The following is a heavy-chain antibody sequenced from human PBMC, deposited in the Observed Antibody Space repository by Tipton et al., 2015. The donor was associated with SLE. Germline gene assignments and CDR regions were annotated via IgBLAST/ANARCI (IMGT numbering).Heavy chain of an antibody. CDR3: ASHGFYYYYGMDV. V-gene: IGHV4-59*11. CDR1: GGSISSHY. J-gene: IGHJ6*02. CDR2: IYYSGST. Sequence: TLSLTCTVSGGSISSHYWSWIRQPPGKGLEWIGYIYYSGSTNYNPSLKSRVTISVDTSKNQFSLKLSSVTAADTAVYYCASHGFYYYYGMDVWGQGTTVTVSS.